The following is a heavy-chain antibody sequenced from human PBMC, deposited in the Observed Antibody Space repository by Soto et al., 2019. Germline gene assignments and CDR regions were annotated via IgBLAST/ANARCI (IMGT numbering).Heavy chain of an antibody. CDR2: LYYSGST. D-gene: IGHD3-10*01. CDR1: GGSVNSESYS. Sequence: QVQLQESGPGLVKPSETLSLTCAVSGGSVNSESYSWSWSRQPPGKTLEWIGSLYYSGSTNFNPSLPSRVTIPVDTSKNQVSMTLSSVSAADTAVYFCARASREFSSAGGLDVWGQGTTGSVSS. V-gene: IGHV4-61*01. J-gene: IGHJ6*02. CDR3: ARASREFSSAGGLDV.